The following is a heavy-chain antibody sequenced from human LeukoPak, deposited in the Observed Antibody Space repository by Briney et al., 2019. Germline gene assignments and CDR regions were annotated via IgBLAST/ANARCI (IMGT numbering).Heavy chain of an antibody. CDR3: ARARGSYSFDY. Sequence: GGSLRLSCAASGFTFSDNYMSWIRQAPGKGLECISYISSSGSTIYDADFVKGRFTISRDNAKNSLYLQMNSLRAEDTAVYYCARARGSYSFDYWGQGTPVTVSS. V-gene: IGHV3-11*01. CDR2: ISSSGSTI. D-gene: IGHD1-26*01. CDR1: GFTFSDNY. J-gene: IGHJ4*02.